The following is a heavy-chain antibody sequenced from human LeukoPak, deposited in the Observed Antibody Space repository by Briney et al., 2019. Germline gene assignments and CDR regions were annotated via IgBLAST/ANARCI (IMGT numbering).Heavy chain of an antibody. D-gene: IGHD6-6*01. CDR1: GFTLDDYG. V-gene: IGHV3-20*04. CDR2: INWNGGNT. Sequence: GGSLTLSCAASGFTLDDYGMSWVRHAPEEGLEWVSGINWNGGNTGYAYSVKGRFTISRDNAKNSLYLQMNSLRAEDTALYYCARGERGRIAARPIDYWGQGTLVAVSS. J-gene: IGHJ4*02. CDR3: ARGERGRIAARPIDY.